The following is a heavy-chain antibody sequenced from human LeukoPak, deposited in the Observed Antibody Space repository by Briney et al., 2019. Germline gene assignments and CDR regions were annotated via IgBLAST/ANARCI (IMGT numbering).Heavy chain of an antibody. CDR1: GGSINSNY. J-gene: IGHJ4*02. CDR2: IYYSGRT. V-gene: IGHV4-59*01. CDR3: ARGLAAAGTSYFDY. D-gene: IGHD6-13*01. Sequence: SETLSLTCTVSGGSINSNYWSWIRQPPGKGLEWIGYIYYSGRTNYSPSLKGRVTISVDTSKNQFSLKLSSATAADTAVYYCARGLAAAGTSYFDYWGQGTLVTVSS.